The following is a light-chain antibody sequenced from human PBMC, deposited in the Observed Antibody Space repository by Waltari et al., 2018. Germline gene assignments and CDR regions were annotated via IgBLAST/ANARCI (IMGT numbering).Light chain of an antibody. V-gene: IGKV2-28*01. CDR1: QCLLQTKGYKY. CDR3: MQALETPPT. Sequence: IVTPQSHLSLCVTPGETAPISFSSSQCLLQTKGYKYLDWYLQKPPQSPQLLIYLGSNRAAGVPDRFSGGGSDTDFTLKISRVVAEDVWVYYCMQALETPPTFGGGTKVEI. J-gene: IGKJ4*01. CDR2: LGS.